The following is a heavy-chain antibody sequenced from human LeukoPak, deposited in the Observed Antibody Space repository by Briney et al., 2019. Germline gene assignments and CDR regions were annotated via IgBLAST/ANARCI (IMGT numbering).Heavy chain of an antibody. CDR3: VRQFAS. V-gene: IGHV3-48*01. CDR2: VSGSGSTV. CDR1: GFTFCDHI. Sequence: GGSLRLSCAASGFTFCDHIMNWVRQLPGKRLEWVAYVSGSGSTVYYADSVKGRFTVSRDNGKSSLYLQMNSLRVEDTALYYCVRQFASWGQGTLVTVSS. J-gene: IGHJ4*02.